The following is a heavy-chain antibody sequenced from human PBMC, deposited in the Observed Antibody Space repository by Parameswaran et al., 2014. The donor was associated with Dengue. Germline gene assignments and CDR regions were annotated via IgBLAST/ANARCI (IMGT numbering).Heavy chain of an antibody. D-gene: IGHD5-12*01. J-gene: IGHJ5*02. CDR2: INHSGST. V-gene: IGHV4-34*01. CDR3: ARTRGGYDSVWFDP. Sequence: RWIRQPPGKGLEWIGEINHSGSTNYNPSLKSRVTISVDTSKNQFSLKLSSVTAADTAVYYCARTRGGYDSVWFDPWGQGTLVTVSS.